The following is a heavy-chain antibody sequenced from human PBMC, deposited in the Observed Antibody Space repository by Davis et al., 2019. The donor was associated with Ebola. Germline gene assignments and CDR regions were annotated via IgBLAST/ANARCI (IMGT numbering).Heavy chain of an antibody. CDR3: ARDSTGYFYIH. D-gene: IGHD3-22*01. CDR1: GFTFSTYG. V-gene: IGHV3-30*02. CDR2: IRYEGVNK. Sequence: GGSLRLSCAASGFTFSTYGMHWVRQAPGKGLEWVAFIRYEGVNKYYADSVKGRFTISRDNPKNTLYLQMNSLRAEDTAVYYCARDSTGYFYIHWGQGTLVTVSS. J-gene: IGHJ4*02.